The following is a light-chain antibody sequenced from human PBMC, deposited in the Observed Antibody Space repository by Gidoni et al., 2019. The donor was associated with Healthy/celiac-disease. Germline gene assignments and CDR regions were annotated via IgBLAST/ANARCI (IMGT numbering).Light chain of an antibody. CDR2: GAS. V-gene: IGKV3-20*01. CDR3: QQYGSSPYT. CDR1: QSVSSSY. J-gene: IGKJ2*01. Sequence: EIVLTQSPGTLSLSPGERATLSCRASQSVSSSYLAWYQQQPGQAPRLLIYGASSGSGTDFTLTISRLEPEDFAVYYCQQYGSSPYTFXQXTKLEIK.